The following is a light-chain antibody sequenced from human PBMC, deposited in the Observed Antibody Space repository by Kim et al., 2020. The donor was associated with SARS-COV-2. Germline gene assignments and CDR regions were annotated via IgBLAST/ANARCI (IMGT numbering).Light chain of an antibody. V-gene: IGLV3-19*01. CDR1: SLRSYY. J-gene: IGLJ2*01. CDR2: GKD. Sequence: SSELTQDPAVSVALGQTVRITCQGDSLRSYYASWYQQKPGQAPIVVIYGKDNRTSGIPDRFSGSSSGNTASLTITGTQAEDEADYYCNSRDSSGNHVLFGGGTKLTVL. CDR3: NSRDSSGNHVL.